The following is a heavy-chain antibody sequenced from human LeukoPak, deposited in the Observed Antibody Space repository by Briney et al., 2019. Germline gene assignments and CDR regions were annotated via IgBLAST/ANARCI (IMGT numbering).Heavy chain of an antibody. D-gene: IGHD3-16*01. V-gene: IGHV3-21*01. CDR3: ARDKGGFNWFDP. CDR1: GFTFSSYS. CDR2: ISSSSSYI. J-gene: IGHJ5*02. Sequence: PGGSLRLSCGASGFTFSSYSMNWVRQAPGKGLEWVSSISSSSSYIYYADSVKGRFTISRDNAKNSLYLQMNSLRAEDTAVYYCARDKGGFNWFDPWGQGTLVTVSS.